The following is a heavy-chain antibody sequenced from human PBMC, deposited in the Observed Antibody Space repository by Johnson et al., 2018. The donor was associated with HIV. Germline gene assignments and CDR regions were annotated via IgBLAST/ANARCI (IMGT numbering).Heavy chain of an antibody. D-gene: IGHD3-22*01. CDR3: ARGSTYYYDSSGSDAFDI. Sequence: QVQLVESGGGVVQPGTSLRLSCVGTGFTFSTSVFHWVRRAPAKGLEWVSVISSGDRAFYADSVKGRFTISRDNSKNTLYLQMNSLRAEDTAVYYCARGSTYYYDSSGSDAFDIWGQGTMVTVSS. J-gene: IGHJ3*02. CDR2: ISSGDRA. CDR1: GFTFSTSV. V-gene: IGHV3-NL1*01.